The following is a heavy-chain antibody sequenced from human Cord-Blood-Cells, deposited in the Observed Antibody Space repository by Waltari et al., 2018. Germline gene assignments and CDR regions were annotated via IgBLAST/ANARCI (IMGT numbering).Heavy chain of an antibody. CDR3: ARGEGVDYYDSSGYYFDY. Sequence: QVQLQESGPGLVKPSQTLSLTCTVSGGSISSGGYYWSWIRQHPGKGLEWFRYIYYSVRTYYHPSLKSRVTISVDTSKNQFSLKLSSVTAADTAVYYCARGEGVDYYDSSGYYFDYWGQGTLVTVSS. CDR1: GGSISSGGYY. CDR2: IYYSVRT. V-gene: IGHV4-31*03. J-gene: IGHJ4*02. D-gene: IGHD3-22*01.